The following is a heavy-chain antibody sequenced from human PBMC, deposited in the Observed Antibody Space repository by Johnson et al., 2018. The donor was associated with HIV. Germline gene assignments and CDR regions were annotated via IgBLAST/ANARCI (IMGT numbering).Heavy chain of an antibody. D-gene: IGHD3-10*01. CDR2: LSWNSGSI. J-gene: IGHJ3*02. Sequence: VQLVESGGGVVQPGGSLRLSCAAPGFTFADYAMHWVRPAPGKGLEWVSGLSWNSGSIGFADSVKGRFTIPRDNPKNSLYLQMNSLRAEDTAVYYCAKESGRGVTDSVEIWGQGTRVTVSS. CDR3: AKESGRGVTDSVEI. V-gene: IGHV3-9*01. CDR1: GFTFADYA.